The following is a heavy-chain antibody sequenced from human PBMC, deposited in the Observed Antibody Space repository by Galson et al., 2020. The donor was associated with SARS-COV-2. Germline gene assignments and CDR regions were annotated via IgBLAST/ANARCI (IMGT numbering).Heavy chain of an antibody. V-gene: IGHV1-69*13. J-gene: IGHJ4*02. D-gene: IGHD3-22*01. CDR2: IIPIFGTA. CDR3: ARVAEPYYYDSSGYWFDY. CDR1: GGTFSSYA. Sequence: SVKVSCKASGGTFSSYAISWVRQAPGQGLEWMGGIIPIFGTANYAQKFQGRVTITADESTSTAYMELSSLRSEDTAVYYCARVAEPYYYDSSGYWFDYWGQGTLVTVSS.